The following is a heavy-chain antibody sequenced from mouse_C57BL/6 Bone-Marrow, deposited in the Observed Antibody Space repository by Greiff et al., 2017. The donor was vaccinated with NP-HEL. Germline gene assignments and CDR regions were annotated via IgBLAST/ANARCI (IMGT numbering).Heavy chain of an antibody. V-gene: IGHV1-55*01. J-gene: IGHJ2*01. CDR1: GYTFTSYW. CDR2: IYPGSGST. Sequence: QVHVKQPGAELVKPGASVKMSCKASGYTFTSYWITWVKQRPGQGLEWIGDIYPGSGSTNYNEKFKSKATLTVDTSSSTAYMQLSSLTSEDSAVYYCARPGKGDYFDYWGQGTTLTVSS. D-gene: IGHD4-1*01. CDR3: ARPGKGDYFDY.